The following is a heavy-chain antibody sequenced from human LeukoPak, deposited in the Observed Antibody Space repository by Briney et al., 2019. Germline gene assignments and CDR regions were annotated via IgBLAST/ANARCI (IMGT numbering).Heavy chain of an antibody. J-gene: IGHJ4*02. CDR1: GFTFSTYA. CDR2: ISGSGSTT. V-gene: IGHV3-23*01. CDR3: ATAQIAALTDY. D-gene: IGHD6-13*01. Sequence: SGGSLRLSCAASGFTFSTYAMSWVRQAPGKGLEWVSAISGSGSTTYYTDSVKGRFTISRDNSKNTLYLQMNSLRAEDTAVYYCATAQIAALTDYWGQGTLVTVSS.